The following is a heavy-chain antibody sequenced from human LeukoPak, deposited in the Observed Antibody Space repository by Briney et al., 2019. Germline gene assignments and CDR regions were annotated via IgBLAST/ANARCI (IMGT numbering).Heavy chain of an antibody. Sequence: ASVKVSCKASGYTFTSYDINWVRQATGQGLEWMGWMNPNSGNTGYAQKFQGRVTMTRNTSISTAYMELSSLRSEDTAMYYCARASHKVIWFRAYYFDYWGQGTLVTVSS. CDR1: GYTFTSYD. J-gene: IGHJ4*02. CDR2: MNPNSGNT. D-gene: IGHD3-10*01. V-gene: IGHV1-8*01. CDR3: ARASHKVIWFRAYYFDY.